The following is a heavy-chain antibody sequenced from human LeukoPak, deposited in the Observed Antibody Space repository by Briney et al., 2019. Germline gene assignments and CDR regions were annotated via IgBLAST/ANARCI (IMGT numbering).Heavy chain of an antibody. V-gene: IGHV4-61*02. J-gene: IGHJ5*02. CDR1: GGSISSGSYY. D-gene: IGHD3-9*01. CDR2: IYTSGST. CDR3: ARVRARFEAVNWFDP. Sequence: PSQTLSLTCTVSGGSISSGSYYWSWIRQPAGKGLEWIGRIYTSGSTNYNPSLESRVTISVDTSKNQFSLKLSSVTAADTAVYYCARVRARFEAVNWFDPWGQGTLVTVSS.